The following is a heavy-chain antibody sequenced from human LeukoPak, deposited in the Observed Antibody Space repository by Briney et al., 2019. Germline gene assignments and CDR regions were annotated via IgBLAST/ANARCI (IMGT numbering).Heavy chain of an antibody. Sequence: SETLSLTCTVSGGSISSYYWSWIRQPAGKGLEWIGRFYTGGSINYNPSLKSRVTMSGDTSKNHFSLKLSSVTAADTAVYYCARVGYSNYGGGTNWFDPWGQGTLVTVSS. V-gene: IGHV4-4*07. CDR3: ARVGYSNYGGGTNWFDP. J-gene: IGHJ5*02. CDR1: GGSISSYY. D-gene: IGHD4-11*01. CDR2: FYTGGSI.